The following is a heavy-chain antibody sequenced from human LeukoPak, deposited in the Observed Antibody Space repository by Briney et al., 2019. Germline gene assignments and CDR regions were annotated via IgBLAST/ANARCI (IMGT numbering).Heavy chain of an antibody. D-gene: IGHD3-10*01. CDR2: IFGNGAGT. Sequence: GGSLRLSCEASGFTFSNYAMSWVRQAPGKGLEWVSSIFGNGAGTHYADPVKGRFTISRDNAKNTLYLQMNALGAEDTAVYYCAKDLISPRSVGSSEKVDYWGQGTLVTVSS. V-gene: IGHV3-23*01. CDR1: GFTFSNYA. J-gene: IGHJ4*02. CDR3: AKDLISPRSVGSSEKVDY.